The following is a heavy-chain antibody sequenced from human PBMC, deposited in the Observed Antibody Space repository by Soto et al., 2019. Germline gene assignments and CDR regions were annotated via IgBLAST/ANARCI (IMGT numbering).Heavy chain of an antibody. V-gene: IGHV4-39*01. CDR3: ARRLGIAAAGTHLNWFDP. CDR1: GGSISSSSYY. J-gene: IGHJ5*02. D-gene: IGHD6-13*01. Sequence: SETLSLTCTVSGGSISSSSYYWGWIRQPPGKGLEWIGSIYYSGSTYYNPSLKSRVTISVDTSKNQFSLKLSSVTAADTAVYYCARRLGIAAAGTHLNWFDPWGQGTLVTVSS. CDR2: IYYSGST.